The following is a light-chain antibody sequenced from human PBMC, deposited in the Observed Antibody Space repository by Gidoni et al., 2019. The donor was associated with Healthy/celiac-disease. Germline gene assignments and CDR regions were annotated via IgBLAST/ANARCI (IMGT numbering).Light chain of an antibody. CDR3: AAWDDSLSVL. V-gene: IGLV1-47*01. CDR2: RNN. J-gene: IGLJ2*01. Sequence: QSVLTQPPSASGTPGQRVTISCSGSSSNIGSNYVYWYQPLPGTAPKLLIYRNNQRPSGVPDRCSGSKSGTSASLAISGLRSEDEADYYCAAWDDSLSVLFGGGTKLTVL. CDR1: SSNIGSNY.